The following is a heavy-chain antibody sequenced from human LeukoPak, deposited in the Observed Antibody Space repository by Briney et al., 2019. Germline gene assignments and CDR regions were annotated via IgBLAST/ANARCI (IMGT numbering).Heavy chain of an antibody. CDR3: ARLGRWLQSSAEYFQH. CDR2: IYPGDSDT. V-gene: IGHV5-51*01. J-gene: IGHJ1*01. D-gene: IGHD5-24*01. Sequence: GESLKISGKGSGNSFIGSLIGWVRQMPGKRQELMGSIYPGDSDTRYSPSFQRQITISADKSISTAYLQWSSLKASDTAMYYCARLGRWLQSSAEYFQHWGQGTLVTVSS. CDR1: GNSFIGSL.